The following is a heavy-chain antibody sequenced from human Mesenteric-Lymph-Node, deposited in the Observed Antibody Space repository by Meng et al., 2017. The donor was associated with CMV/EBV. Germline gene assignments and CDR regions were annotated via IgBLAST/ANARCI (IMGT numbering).Heavy chain of an antibody. V-gene: IGHV1-46*01. CDR3: ARYGFSTSWFWESRMEYYGMDV. J-gene: IGHJ6*02. Sequence: ASVKVSCKASGYIFTSYLLHWVRRAPGQGLEWMGLISPSDSDTSHAQKFQGRVTITTDESTSTAYMELSSLRSEDTAVYYCARYGFSTSWFWESRMEYYGMDVWGQGTTVTVSS. D-gene: IGHD2-2*01. CDR1: GYIFTSYL. CDR2: ISPSDSDT.